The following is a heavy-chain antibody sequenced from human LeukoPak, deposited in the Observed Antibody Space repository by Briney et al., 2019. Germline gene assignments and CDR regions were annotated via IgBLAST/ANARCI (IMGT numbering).Heavy chain of an antibody. Sequence: SETLSLTCAVYGGSFSGYYWSWIRQPPGKGLEWIGEINHSGSTNYNPSLKSRVTISVDTSKNQFSLKLSSVTAADTAVYYCARSKSYYYYYMDVWGKGTTVTISS. J-gene: IGHJ6*03. CDR3: ARSKSYYYYYMDV. V-gene: IGHV4-34*01. CDR2: INHSGST. CDR1: GGSFSGYY.